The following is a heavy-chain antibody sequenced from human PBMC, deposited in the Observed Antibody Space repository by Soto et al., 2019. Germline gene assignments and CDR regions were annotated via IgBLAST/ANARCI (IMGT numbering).Heavy chain of an antibody. CDR3: ARGDDILTGYYTNYYMDV. D-gene: IGHD3-9*01. CDR1: GYTFTSYD. V-gene: IGHV1-8*01. J-gene: IGHJ6*03. CDR2: MNPNSGNT. Sequence: ASVKVSCKASGYTFTSYDINWVRQATGQGLEWMGWMNPNSGNTGYAQKFQGRVTMTRNTSISTAYMELSSLRSEDTAVYYCARGDDILTGYYTNYYMDVWGKGTTVTV.